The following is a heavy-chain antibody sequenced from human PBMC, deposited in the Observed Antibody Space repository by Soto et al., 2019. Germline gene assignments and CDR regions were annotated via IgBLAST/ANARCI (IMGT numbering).Heavy chain of an antibody. CDR1: GFTFSSYG. V-gene: IGHV3-30*18. J-gene: IGHJ4*02. Sequence: QVQLVESGGGVVQPGRSLRLSCAASGFTFSSYGMHWVRQAPGKGLEWVAVISYDGSNKYYADSVKGRFTISRDNSKNTLYLQMNSLRAEDTAVYYCAKESSGCDYDALGFDYWGQGTLVTVSS. D-gene: IGHD4-17*01. CDR2: ISYDGSNK. CDR3: AKESSGCDYDALGFDY.